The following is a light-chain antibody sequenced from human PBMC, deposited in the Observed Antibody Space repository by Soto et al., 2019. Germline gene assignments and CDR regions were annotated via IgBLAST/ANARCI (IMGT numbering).Light chain of an antibody. Sequence: DIQMTQSPSTLSASVGDRVTITCRASQSISSWLAWYQQKPGKAPKLLIYKASTLESRVPSRFSGSGSGTEFALTVSSLQPDDFATYFCQHYNNYYTFGQGTKLEIK. CDR2: KAS. CDR3: QHYNNYYT. J-gene: IGKJ2*01. CDR1: QSISSW. V-gene: IGKV1-5*03.